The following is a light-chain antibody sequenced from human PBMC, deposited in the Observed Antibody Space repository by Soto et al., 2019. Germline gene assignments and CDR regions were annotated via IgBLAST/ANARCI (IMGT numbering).Light chain of an antibody. CDR2: LNSDGSH. CDR1: SGHSSYA. CDR3: QTWGSGIHVV. Sequence: QPLLTQSPSASASLGASVKLTCTLSSGHSSYAIAWHQQQPEKGPRYLMKLNSDGSHSKGDGIPDRFSGSSSGAERYLTISSLQSEDEADYYCQTWGSGIHVVFGGGTKLTVL. V-gene: IGLV4-69*01. J-gene: IGLJ2*01.